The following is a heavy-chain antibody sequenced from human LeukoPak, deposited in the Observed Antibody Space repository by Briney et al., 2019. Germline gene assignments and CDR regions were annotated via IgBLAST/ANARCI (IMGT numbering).Heavy chain of an antibody. D-gene: IGHD6-6*01. CDR3: ARRLGIAARLDY. CDR1: GGSFSGYY. J-gene: IGHJ4*02. V-gene: IGHV4-34*01. CDR2: INHSGST. Sequence: PSETLSLTCAVYGGSFSGYYWSWIRQPPGKGLEWIGEINHSGSTNYNPSLKSRVTISVDTSKNQFSLKLSSVTAADTAVYYCARRLGIAARLDYWGQGTLVTVSS.